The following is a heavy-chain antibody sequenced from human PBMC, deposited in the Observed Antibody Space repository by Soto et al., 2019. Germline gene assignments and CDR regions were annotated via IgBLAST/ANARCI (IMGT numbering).Heavy chain of an antibody. D-gene: IGHD3-9*01. J-gene: IGHJ4*02. CDR3: AKDPRLDILTGPFDY. CDR2: ISYDGSNK. V-gene: IGHV3-30*18. Sequence: QVQLVESGGGVVQPGRSLRLSCAASGFTFSSYGMHWVRQAPGKGLEWVAVISYDGSNKYYADSVKGRFTISRDNSKNTLYLQMNSLRAEDTAVYYCAKDPRLDILTGPFDYWVQGPLVTVSS. CDR1: GFTFSSYG.